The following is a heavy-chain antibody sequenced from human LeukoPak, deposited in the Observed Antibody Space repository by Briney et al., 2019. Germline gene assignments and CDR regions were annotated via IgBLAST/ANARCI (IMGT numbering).Heavy chain of an antibody. Sequence: PGGSLRLSCAASGFIFSSYGMHWVRQAPGKGLEWVAFIRYDGSKKYYADSVKGRFTISRDNSKNTLYLQMNSLRAEDTAVYYCAKDKVTYYYGSGSIWGQGTMVTVSS. D-gene: IGHD3-10*01. CDR3: AKDKVTYYYGSGSI. J-gene: IGHJ3*02. V-gene: IGHV3-30*02. CDR1: GFIFSSYG. CDR2: IRYDGSKK.